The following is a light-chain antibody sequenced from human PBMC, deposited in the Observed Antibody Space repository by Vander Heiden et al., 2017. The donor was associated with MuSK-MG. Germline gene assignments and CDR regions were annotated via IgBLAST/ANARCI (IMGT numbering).Light chain of an antibody. J-gene: IGKJ1*01. Sequence: DIVMTQSPLSLPVTPGEPASISCRSSQSLLHSNGYNYLDWYLQKPGQSPQLLIYLGSNRASGVPDRFSGSGSGTEFTLKISRVEAEDVGVYYCMQARKTPRTFGQGTKVEIK. V-gene: IGKV2-28*01. CDR1: QSLLHSNGYNY. CDR3: MQARKTPRT. CDR2: LGS.